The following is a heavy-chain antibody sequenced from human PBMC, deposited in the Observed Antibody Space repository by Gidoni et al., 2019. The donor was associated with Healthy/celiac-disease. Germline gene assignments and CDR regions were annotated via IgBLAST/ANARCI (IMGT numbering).Heavy chain of an antibody. J-gene: IGHJ4*02. V-gene: IGHV3-30*18. Sequence: QVQLVESGGGVVQPGRSLRLSCAASGFTFRSYGMHWVRQAPGKGLEWVAVISYDGSNKYYADSVKGRFTISRDNSKNTLYLQMNSLRAEDTAVYYCAKVTTYYDILTGYADPDYWGQGTLVTVSS. D-gene: IGHD3-9*01. CDR1: GFTFRSYG. CDR2: ISYDGSNK. CDR3: AKVTTYYDILTGYADPDY.